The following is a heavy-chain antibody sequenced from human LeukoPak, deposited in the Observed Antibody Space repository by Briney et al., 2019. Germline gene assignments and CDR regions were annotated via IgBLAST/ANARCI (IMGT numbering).Heavy chain of an antibody. Sequence: GGSLRLSCVASGFIFNSYSMHWVRQAPGKGLEWVSSLSCNSDQIAYVDSVKGRFTISRDNSKNSLYLQMNSLTSEDTAFYYCAKGIQKSIYGMAVWGQGTTVTVSS. J-gene: IGHJ6*02. CDR3: AKGIQKSIYGMAV. D-gene: IGHD5-24*01. V-gene: IGHV3-9*01. CDR2: LSCNSDQI. CDR1: GFIFNSYS.